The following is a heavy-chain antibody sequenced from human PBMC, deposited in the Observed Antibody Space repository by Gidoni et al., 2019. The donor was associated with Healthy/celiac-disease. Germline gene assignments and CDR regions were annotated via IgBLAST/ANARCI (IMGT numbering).Heavy chain of an antibody. V-gene: IGHV1-46*01. J-gene: IGHJ3*02. D-gene: IGHD6-13*01. Sequence: QVQLVQSGAEVKKPGASVKVSCKASGYTFTSDYMHWVRQAPGQGLEWMGIKKTSGGSTSYAQKFQGRVTMTRDTSTSTVYMELSSLRSEDTAVYYCARGIAAAGTPDAFDIWGQGTMVTVSS. CDR3: ARGIAAAGTPDAFDI. CDR2: KKTSGGST. CDR1: GYTFTSDY.